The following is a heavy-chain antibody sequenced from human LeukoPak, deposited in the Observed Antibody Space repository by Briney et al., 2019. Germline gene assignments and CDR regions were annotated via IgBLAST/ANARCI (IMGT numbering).Heavy chain of an antibody. V-gene: IGHV4-59*01. D-gene: IGHD4-23*01. CDR1: GGSISTYY. Sequence: PSETLSLTCSVSGGSISTYYWTWIRQPPGKGLEWIGYIYYSGSTNYNPSLKSRVTISLDTSKNQFSLKLSSVTAADTAVYYCARRVVNNRNWYFNLWGRGTLVTVSS. J-gene: IGHJ2*01. CDR3: ARRVVNNRNWYFNL. CDR2: IYYSGST.